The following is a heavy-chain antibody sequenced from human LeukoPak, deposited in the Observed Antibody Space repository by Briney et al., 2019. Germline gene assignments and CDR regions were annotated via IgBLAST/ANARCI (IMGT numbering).Heavy chain of an antibody. J-gene: IGHJ4*02. CDR3: ARSPGYYDILTPDY. V-gene: IGHV1-46*01. CDR1: RYTFTSYY. D-gene: IGHD3-9*01. CDR2: INPSGGST. Sequence: ASVKVSCKASRYTFTSYYMHWVRQAPGQGLEWMGIINPSGGSTSYAQKFQGRVTMTTDTSTGTAYMELRSLRSDDTAVYYCARSPGYYDILTPDYWGQGTLVTVSS.